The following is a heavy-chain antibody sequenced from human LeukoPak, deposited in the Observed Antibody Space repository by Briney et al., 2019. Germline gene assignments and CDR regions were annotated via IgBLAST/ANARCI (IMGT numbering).Heavy chain of an antibody. D-gene: IGHD3-10*01. CDR3: ARSEFEAFDM. Sequence: TGGSLRLSCAASGFTFSSYSMNWVRQAPGKGLEWVSYISSSSSTIYYADSVKGRFTISRDNAKNSLYLQMTSLRAEDTAVYYCARSEFEAFDMWGQGTMVTVSS. V-gene: IGHV3-48*04. CDR2: ISSSSSTI. J-gene: IGHJ3*02. CDR1: GFTFSSYS.